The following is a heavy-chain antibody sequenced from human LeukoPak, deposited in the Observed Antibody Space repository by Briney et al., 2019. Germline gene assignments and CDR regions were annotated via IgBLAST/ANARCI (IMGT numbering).Heavy chain of an antibody. CDR2: IYYSGST. CDR1: GGSISSSSYY. V-gene: IGHV4-39*07. J-gene: IGHJ4*02. D-gene: IGHD3-10*01. Sequence: PSETLSLTCTVSGGSISSSSYYWGWIRQPPGKGLEWIGSIYYSGSTYYNPSLKSRVTISVDTSKNQFSLKLSSVTAADTAAYYCARETYGSGTSYWGQGTLVTVSS. CDR3: ARETYGSGTSY.